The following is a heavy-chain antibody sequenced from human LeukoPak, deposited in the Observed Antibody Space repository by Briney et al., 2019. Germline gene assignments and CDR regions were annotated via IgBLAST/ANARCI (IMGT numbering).Heavy chain of an antibody. D-gene: IGHD3-22*01. CDR3: AGGPYSYDSSGAFDI. V-gene: IGHV4-61*02. CDR2: ISSSGST. J-gene: IGHJ3*02. CDR1: GDSISSGDYY. Sequence: SETLSLTCTVSGDSISSGDYYWSWIRQPAGKGLEWIGRISSSGSTNYNPSLKSRVTISVDTSKNQFSLKLSSVTAADTAVYFCAGGPYSYDSSGAFDIWGQGTMVTVSS.